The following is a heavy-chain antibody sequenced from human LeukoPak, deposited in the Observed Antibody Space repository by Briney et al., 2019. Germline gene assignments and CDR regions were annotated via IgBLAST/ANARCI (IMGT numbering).Heavy chain of an antibody. J-gene: IGHJ5*02. Sequence: SETLSLTCTVSGGSINGYYWSWIRQPAGKGLEWIGRIYNSEGINYNPSLKSRVTMSIDTSKSQFSLKLNSVTAADTAVYYCARDRSSSYTRVWFDPWGQGALVTVSS. D-gene: IGHD6-13*01. CDR3: ARDRSSSYTRVWFDP. V-gene: IGHV4-4*07. CDR1: GGSINGYY. CDR2: IYNSEGI.